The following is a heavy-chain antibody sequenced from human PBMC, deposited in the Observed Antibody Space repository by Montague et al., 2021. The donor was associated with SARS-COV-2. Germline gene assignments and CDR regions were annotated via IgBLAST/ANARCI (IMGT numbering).Heavy chain of an antibody. Sequence: TLSLTCTVSGGSISSGSYYWNWIRQHPGKGLEFIGFIYNSVSTYYNPSLKSRVSISVDTSKNQFSLKLTSVTAADTAVYYCARGMYGLTETTDAFDIWGQGTMVSVSS. CDR3: ARGMYGLTETTDAFDI. V-gene: IGHV4-31*03. D-gene: IGHD1-14*01. CDR1: GGSISSGSYY. CDR2: IYNSVST. J-gene: IGHJ3*02.